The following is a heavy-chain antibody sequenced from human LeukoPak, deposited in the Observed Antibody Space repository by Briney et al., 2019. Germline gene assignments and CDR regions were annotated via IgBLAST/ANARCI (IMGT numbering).Heavy chain of an antibody. V-gene: IGHV3-30*02. Sequence: PGGSLRLSCAAFGFTFSSYGMHWVRQAPGKGLEWVAFIRYDGSNKYYADSVKGRSTISRDNTKNTMYLQMNSLRVEDTAVYYCAKVEYDYIWGTYRLTYFDYWGQGTLVTVSS. CDR3: AKVEYDYIWGTYRLTYFDY. CDR2: IRYDGSNK. J-gene: IGHJ4*02. D-gene: IGHD3-16*02. CDR1: GFTFSSYG.